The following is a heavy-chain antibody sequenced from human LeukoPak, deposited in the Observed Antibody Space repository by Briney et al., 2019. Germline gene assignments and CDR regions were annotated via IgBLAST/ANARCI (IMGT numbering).Heavy chain of an antibody. D-gene: IGHD4-23*01. Sequence: GGSLRLSCAASGFTFDDYGMHWVRQAPGKGLEWVSLISGDGGSTYYADSVKGRFTISRDNSKNSLYLQMNSLRTEDTALYYCAKDTSGDYGGNQWGQGTLVTVSS. V-gene: IGHV3-43*02. CDR2: ISGDGGST. CDR3: AKDTSGDYGGNQ. CDR1: GFTFDDYG. J-gene: IGHJ4*02.